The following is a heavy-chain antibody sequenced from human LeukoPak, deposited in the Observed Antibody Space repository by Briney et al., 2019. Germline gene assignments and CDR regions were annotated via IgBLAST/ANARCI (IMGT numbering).Heavy chain of an antibody. V-gene: IGHV1-46*01. CDR3: ARDNSLEDMAWWFDP. Sequence: ASVKVSCKASGYTFTNYYIHWVRQTPGQGLEWMGIFNPSGDDTAYAQKFQGRVTMTRDMSTSTVYMELRSLRSEDTAVYYCARDNSLEDMAWWFDPWGQGTLVIVSS. D-gene: IGHD5-24*01. CDR2: FNPSGDDT. CDR1: GYTFTNYY. J-gene: IGHJ5*02.